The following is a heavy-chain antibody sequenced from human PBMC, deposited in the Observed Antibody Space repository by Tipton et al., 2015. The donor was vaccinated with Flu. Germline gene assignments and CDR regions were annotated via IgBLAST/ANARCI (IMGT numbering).Heavy chain of an antibody. CDR1: GDSITTDDL. Sequence: TLSLTCSVSGDSITTDDLWAWVRQPPGRGLEWIASIHRSGSTNYNPSLKSRVTISVDRSKNQFSLEMRSVTAADMALYYCARRDFSNYVSDPKNWFDPWGQGTLDTVSS. CDR3: ARRDFSNYVSDPKNWFDP. J-gene: IGHJ5*02. D-gene: IGHD4-11*01. CDR2: IHRSGST. V-gene: IGHV4-38-2*01.